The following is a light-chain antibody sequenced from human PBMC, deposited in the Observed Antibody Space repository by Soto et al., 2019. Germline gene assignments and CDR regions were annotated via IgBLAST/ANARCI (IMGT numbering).Light chain of an antibody. CDR1: SSNIGAGYD. V-gene: IGLV1-40*01. CDR2: GNN. Sequence: QSVLTQPPSVSGAPGQRVTISCTGSSSNIGAGYDVHWYQLLPGTAPKLLTYGNNNRPSGVPDRFSGSKSGTSASLAITGLQAEDEADYYCQSYDRSLSGVVFGGGTKLTVL. J-gene: IGLJ2*01. CDR3: QSYDRSLSGVV.